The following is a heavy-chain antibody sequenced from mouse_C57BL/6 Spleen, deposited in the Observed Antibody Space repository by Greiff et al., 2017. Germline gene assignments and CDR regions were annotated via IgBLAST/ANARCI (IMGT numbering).Heavy chain of an antibody. CDR1: GFTFSSYA. V-gene: IGHV5-4*01. CDR3: ARDGAGSSYRDYYAMDY. Sequence: EVQLVESGGGLVKPGGSLKLSCAASGFTFSSYAMSWVRQTPEKRLEWVATISDGGSYTYYPDNVKGRFTISRDNAKNNLYLQMSHLKSEDTAMYYCARDGAGSSYRDYYAMDYWGQGTSVTVSS. CDR2: ISDGGSYT. D-gene: IGHD1-1*01. J-gene: IGHJ4*01.